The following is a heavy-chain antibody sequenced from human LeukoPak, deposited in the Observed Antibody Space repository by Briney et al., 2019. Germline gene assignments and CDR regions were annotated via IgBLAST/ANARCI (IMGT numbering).Heavy chain of an antibody. CDR3: ASRGVTGIFYCYFQH. CDR1: GFTFSSYG. Sequence: GGSLRLSCAASGFTFSSYGMSWVRQAPGKGLEWVSAISGSGGNTYYADSVKGRFTISRDNSKNTLYPQMNSLRAEDTAVYYCASRGVTGIFYCYFQHWGQGTLVTVSS. CDR2: ISGSGGNT. J-gene: IGHJ1*01. D-gene: IGHD4-23*01. V-gene: IGHV3-23*01.